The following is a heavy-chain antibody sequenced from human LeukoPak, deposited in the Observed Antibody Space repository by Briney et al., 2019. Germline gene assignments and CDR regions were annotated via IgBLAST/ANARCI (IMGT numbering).Heavy chain of an antibody. D-gene: IGHD6-25*01. CDR2: ISGSGDNT. Sequence: GGSLRLSCAASGFTFSNHAMSWVRQAPGKGLEWVSAISGSGDNTYYADSVKGRFTISRDNSKNTLYLQMNSLRAEDTAVYYCAKGGRVAALRPYYYYYYMDVWGKGTTVTVSS. V-gene: IGHV3-23*01. CDR1: GFTFSNHA. CDR3: AKGGRVAALRPYYYYYYMDV. J-gene: IGHJ6*03.